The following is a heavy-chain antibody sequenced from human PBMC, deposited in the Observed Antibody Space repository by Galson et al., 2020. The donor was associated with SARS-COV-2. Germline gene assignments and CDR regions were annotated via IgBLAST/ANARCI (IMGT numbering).Heavy chain of an antibody. V-gene: IGHV3-13*01. CDR1: GFTFSSYD. CDR2: IGTAGDT. D-gene: IGHD3-9*01. CDR3: ARDNISRADYYGMDV. J-gene: IGHJ6*02. Sequence: GGSLRLSCAASGFTFSSYDMHWVRQATGKGLEWVSAIGTAGDTYYPGSVKGRFTISRENAKNSLYLQMNSLRAGDTAVYYCARDNISRADYYGMDVWGQGTTVTVSS.